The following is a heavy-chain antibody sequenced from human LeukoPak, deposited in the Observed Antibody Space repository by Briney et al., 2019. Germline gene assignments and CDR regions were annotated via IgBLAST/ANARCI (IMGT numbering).Heavy chain of an antibody. CDR1: GGSFSGYY. CDR2: INHSGST. CDR3: ARGGNRSHYRAPSDY. Sequence: SETLSLTCAVYGGSFSGYYWSWIRQPPGKGLEWIGEINHSGSTNYNPSLKSRVTISVDTSKNQFSLKLSSVTAADTAVYYCARGGNRSHYRAPSDYWGQGTLVTVSS. D-gene: IGHD1-14*01. V-gene: IGHV4-34*01. J-gene: IGHJ4*02.